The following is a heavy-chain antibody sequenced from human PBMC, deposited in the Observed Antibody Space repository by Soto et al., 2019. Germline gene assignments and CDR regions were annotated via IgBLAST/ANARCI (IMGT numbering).Heavy chain of an antibody. Sequence: HLQESGPGLVKPSGTLSLTCDVSGGSISSSSWWTWVRQSPGKGLEWIGEIYHAGSPNYNPSFQSRVTILADKSTTHFSLRLTSVTAADTAIYYCARGLSFRGDFDVWGQGTTVTVSS. CDR2: IYHAGSP. V-gene: IGHV4-4*02. CDR3: ARGLSFRGDFDV. J-gene: IGHJ3*01. CDR1: GGSISSSSW. D-gene: IGHD2-21*02.